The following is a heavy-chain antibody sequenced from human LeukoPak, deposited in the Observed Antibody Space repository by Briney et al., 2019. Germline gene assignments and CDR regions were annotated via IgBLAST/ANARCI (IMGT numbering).Heavy chain of an antibody. J-gene: IGHJ5*02. CDR2: IYPGDSDT. D-gene: IGHD2-2*01. Sequence: GESLKISCKGSGYSFTSYWIGWVRQMPGKGLEWMGIIYPGDSDTRYSPSFQGQVTISADKPISTAYLQWSSLKASDTAMYYCARRIGYCSSTSCYSNWFDPWGQGTLVTVSS. CDR3: ARRIGYCSSTSCYSNWFDP. V-gene: IGHV5-51*01. CDR1: GYSFTSYW.